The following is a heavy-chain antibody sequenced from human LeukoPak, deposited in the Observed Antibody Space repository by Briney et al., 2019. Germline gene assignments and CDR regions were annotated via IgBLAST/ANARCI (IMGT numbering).Heavy chain of an antibody. CDR3: AKVGEARKRYSGYDNYYYYYMDV. J-gene: IGHJ6*03. CDR1: GFTFSSYW. Sequence: GGSLRLSCAASGFTFSSYWMHWVRQAPGKGLVWVSRINSDGSSTSYADSVKGRFTISRDNSKNTLYLQMNSLRAEDTAVYYCAKVGEARKRYSGYDNYYYYYMDVWGKGTTVTVSS. D-gene: IGHD5-12*01. CDR2: INSDGSST. V-gene: IGHV3-74*01.